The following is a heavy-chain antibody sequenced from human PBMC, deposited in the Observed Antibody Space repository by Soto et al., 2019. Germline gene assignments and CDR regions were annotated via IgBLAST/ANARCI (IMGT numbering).Heavy chain of an antibody. V-gene: IGHV3-64*04. D-gene: IGHD2-15*01. J-gene: IGHJ4*02. CDR2: ISSNGGST. Sequence: GGSLRLSCSASGFTFSSYAMHWVRQAPGKGLDYVSAISSNGGSTYYADSVKGRFTISRDNSKNTLYLQMNSLRAEDTAVYYCAKDRARYCGGGSCYSIFDYWGQGTLVTVSS. CDR3: AKDRARYCGGGSCYSIFDY. CDR1: GFTFSSYA.